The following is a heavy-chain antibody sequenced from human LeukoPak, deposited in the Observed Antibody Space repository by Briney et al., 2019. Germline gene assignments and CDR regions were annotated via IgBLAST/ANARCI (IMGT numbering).Heavy chain of an antibody. CDR3: ATYGDSDSRGY. J-gene: IGHJ4*02. CDR1: GFTFSSYW. CDR2: IKQDGSEK. Sequence: GGSLRLSCAASGFTFSSYWMSWVRQAPGKGLEWVANIKQDGSEKYYVDSVKGRFTISRDNAKNSLYLQMNSLRAEDTAVYYCATYGDSDSRGYWGQGTLVTVSS. D-gene: IGHD4-17*01. V-gene: IGHV3-7*01.